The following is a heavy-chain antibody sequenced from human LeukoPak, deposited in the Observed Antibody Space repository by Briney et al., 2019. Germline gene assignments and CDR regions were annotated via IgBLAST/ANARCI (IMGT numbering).Heavy chain of an antibody. CDR3: AKAPHYRVYPF. CDR1: GFTFSSYA. Sequence: GGSLRLSCAASGFTFSSYAMSWVRQAPGKGLEWVSAISGSGGSTYYADSVKGRFTISRDNSKNTLYLQMNSLRAEDTALYYCAKAPHYRVYPFWGQVTLVTVSS. CDR2: ISGSGGST. V-gene: IGHV3-23*01. D-gene: IGHD4-17*01. J-gene: IGHJ4*02.